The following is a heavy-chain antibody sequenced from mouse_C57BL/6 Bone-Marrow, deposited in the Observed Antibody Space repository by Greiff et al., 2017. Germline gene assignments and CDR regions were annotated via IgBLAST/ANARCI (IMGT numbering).Heavy chain of an antibody. Sequence: VQLKQSGAELVRPGASVKLSCTASGFNIKDDYMHWVKQRPEQGLEWIGWIDPANGDTEYASKFQGKATITADTSSNTAYLQLSSLISEDNAVYYCSDNDGYYARDYWGQGTSVTVSS. CDR1: GFNIKDDY. D-gene: IGHD2-4*01. CDR2: IDPANGDT. V-gene: IGHV14-4*01. J-gene: IGHJ4*01. CDR3: SDNDGYYARDY.